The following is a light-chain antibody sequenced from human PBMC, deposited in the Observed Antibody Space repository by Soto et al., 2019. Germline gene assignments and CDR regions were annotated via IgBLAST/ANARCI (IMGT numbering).Light chain of an antibody. V-gene: IGLV1-40*01. CDR3: QSYDSSLSGGV. J-gene: IGLJ3*02. CDR1: SSNIGAGYD. CDR2: GNS. Sequence: QSVLTQPPSVSGAPGQRVTISCTGSSSNIGAGYDVHWYQQLPGTAPKLLIYGNSNRPSGVPDRFSGAKSGTSASLAITWLQAEDEADYYCQSYDSSLSGGVFGGGTKLTVL.